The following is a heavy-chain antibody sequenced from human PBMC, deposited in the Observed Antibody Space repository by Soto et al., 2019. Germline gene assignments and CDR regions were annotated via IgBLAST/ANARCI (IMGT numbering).Heavy chain of an antibody. V-gene: IGHV3-48*02. J-gene: IGHJ4*02. D-gene: IGHD2-2*01. CDR1: GFTFSGFT. CDR2: ISRRGETI. CDR3: ASRNLADRSGTSCLYYFDY. Sequence: EVQLVESEGGLVQPEGSLRLSCAASGFTFSGFTMIWVRQAPGRGLEWVSYISRRGETIYYADSVKGRFTISRDNAENSLYLQMNSLRDEDTAVYYCASRNLADRSGTSCLYYFDYWGQGTLVTVSS.